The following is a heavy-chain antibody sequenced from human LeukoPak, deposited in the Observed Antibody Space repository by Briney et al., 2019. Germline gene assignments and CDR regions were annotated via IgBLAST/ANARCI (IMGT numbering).Heavy chain of an antibody. D-gene: IGHD2-15*01. V-gene: IGHV3-21*04. J-gene: IGHJ5*02. CDR2: ISSSSSYI. Sequence: GGSLRLSCAASGFTFSSYSMNWVRQAPGKGLEWVSSISSSSSYIYCADSVKGRFTISRDNSKDTLFLQMSSLRPNDTAVYYCAKDGVAANGHWDWLDPWGQGTLVTVSS. CDR3: AKDGVAANGHWDWLDP. CDR1: GFTFSSYS.